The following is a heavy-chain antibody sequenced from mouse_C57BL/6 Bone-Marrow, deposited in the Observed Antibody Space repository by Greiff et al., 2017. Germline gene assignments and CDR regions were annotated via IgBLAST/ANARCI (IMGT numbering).Heavy chain of an antibody. Sequence: QVQLQQSGAELVRPGSSVKLSCKASGYTFTSYWMDWVKQRPGQGLEWIGNIYPSDSETHYNQQFKDKATLTVDKSSSTAYMQLSSLTSADSAVYYCARWCSNYKWYFDVWGTGTTVTVSS. V-gene: IGHV1-61*01. D-gene: IGHD2-5*01. CDR1: GYTFTSYW. J-gene: IGHJ1*03. CDR3: ARWCSNYKWYFDV. CDR2: IYPSDSET.